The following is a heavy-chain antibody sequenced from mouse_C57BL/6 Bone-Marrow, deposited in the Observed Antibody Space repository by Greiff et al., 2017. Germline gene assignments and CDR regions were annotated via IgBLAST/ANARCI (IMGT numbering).Heavy chain of an antibody. CDR1: GFTFTDYY. CDR2: SRNEANGYST. D-gene: IGHD1-1*01. Sequence: EVKLVESGGGLVQPGGSLSLSCAASGFTFTDYYMSWVRQPPGKALEWLGFSRNEANGYSTEDSASVKGRFTISRDNSQSILYLQMNALRAEDSATYYCARHYYGSFGDRGQGTTLTVSS. V-gene: IGHV7-3*01. CDR3: ARHYYGSFGD. J-gene: IGHJ2*01.